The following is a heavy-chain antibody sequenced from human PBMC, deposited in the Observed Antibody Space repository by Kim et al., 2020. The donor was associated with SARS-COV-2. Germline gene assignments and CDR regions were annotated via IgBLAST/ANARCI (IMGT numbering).Heavy chain of an antibody. V-gene: IGHV1-2*06. CDR1: GYTFTGYY. CDR3: ARASSGWEPQHPEDY. J-gene: IGHJ4*02. D-gene: IGHD6-19*01. Sequence: ASVKVSCKASGYTFTGYYMHWVRQAPGQGLEWMGRINPNSGGTNYAQKFQDRVTMTRDTSISTAYMELSRLRSDDTAVYYCARASSGWEPQHPEDYWGQGTLVTVSS. CDR2: INPNSGGT.